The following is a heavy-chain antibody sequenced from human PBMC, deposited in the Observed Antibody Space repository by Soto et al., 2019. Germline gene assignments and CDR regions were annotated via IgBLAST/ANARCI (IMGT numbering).Heavy chain of an antibody. CDR3: ARERYYYGSGDY. CDR1: GCTFNNYG. Sequence: PGGSLRLSWAASGCTFNNYGMRWVRQAPGKGLEWVVVISFDGRNTNYADSVKGRFTISRDNAKNSLYLQMNSLRAEDTAVYYCARERYYYGSGDYWGQGTLVTVSS. J-gene: IGHJ4*02. D-gene: IGHD3-10*01. V-gene: IGHV3-30*03. CDR2: ISFDGRNT.